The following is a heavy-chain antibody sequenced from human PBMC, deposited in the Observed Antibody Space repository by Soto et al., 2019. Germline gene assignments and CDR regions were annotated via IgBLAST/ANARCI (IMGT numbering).Heavy chain of an antibody. CDR1: GFTFTDYS. CDR3: ASCYGDYEFPCEY. V-gene: IGHV3-48*02. D-gene: IGHD4-17*01. J-gene: IGHJ4*02. CDR2: MSSTSNIA. Sequence: GGSLRLSCAGSGFTFTDYSMIWVRQAPGKGLEWISYMSSTSNIAYYVDSVNGRFTTSRDNDKNSLYLQMNSLRDEDTAVYYCASCYGDYEFPCEYWGQGTLVTVSS.